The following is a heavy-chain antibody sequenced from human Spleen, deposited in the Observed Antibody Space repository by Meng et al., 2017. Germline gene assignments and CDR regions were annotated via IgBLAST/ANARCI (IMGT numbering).Heavy chain of an antibody. Sequence: GESLKISCAASGLTFSTNAMSWVRQAPGKGLEWVSGSSGSGGGTYYADSVKGRFTSSRDNSKNTLYLQMNSLRDEDTAVYYCAKGHTSMPTYYFDYWGQGTLVTVSS. CDR2: SSGSGGGT. V-gene: IGHV3-23*01. CDR3: AKGHTSMPTYYFDY. D-gene: IGHD5-18*01. J-gene: IGHJ4*02. CDR1: GLTFSTNA.